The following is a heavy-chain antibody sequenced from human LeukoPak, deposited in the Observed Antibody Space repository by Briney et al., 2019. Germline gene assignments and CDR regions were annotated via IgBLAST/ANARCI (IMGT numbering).Heavy chain of an antibody. CDR2: ISTSSNTI. CDR3: ARDRGTSGYLP. V-gene: IGHV3-48*02. Sequence: GGSLRLSCAASGFXFSSYSINWVRQAPGKGLEWVSYISTSSNTIHYADSVKGRFTTSRDNAKNSLYLQMSSLRDEDTAVYYCARDRGTSGYLPWGQGTLVTVSS. CDR1: GFXFSSYS. D-gene: IGHD3-22*01. J-gene: IGHJ5*02.